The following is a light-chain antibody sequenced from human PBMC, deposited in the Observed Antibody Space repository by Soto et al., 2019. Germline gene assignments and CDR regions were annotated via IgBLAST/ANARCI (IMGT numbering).Light chain of an antibody. CDR2: AAS. Sequence: RMTQSPASVSASVGDRVTIACRTSQTISDYLNWYQHIPGKAPKLLISAASSLQSGVPSRFSGSGSGTDFTLTISSLQPEDFATYYCQQSYSTLTFGPGTKVDVK. CDR3: QQSYSTLT. V-gene: IGKV1-39*01. CDR1: QTISDY. J-gene: IGKJ3*01.